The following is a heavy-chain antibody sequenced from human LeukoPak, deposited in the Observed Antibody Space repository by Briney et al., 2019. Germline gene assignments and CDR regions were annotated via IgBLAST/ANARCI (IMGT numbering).Heavy chain of an antibody. D-gene: IGHD3-10*01. CDR3: AKGDSGSYSLDAFDI. Sequence: GGSLRPSCEASGFSFSDYYMSWIRQAPGKGPEWLAYVSGSGRAMFYADSVKGRFTISRDNAQNSLYLQMNSLRAEDMAFYYCAKGDSGSYSLDAFDIWGQGTMVTVSS. CDR1: GFSFSDYY. J-gene: IGHJ3*02. V-gene: IGHV3-11*01. CDR2: VSGSGRAM.